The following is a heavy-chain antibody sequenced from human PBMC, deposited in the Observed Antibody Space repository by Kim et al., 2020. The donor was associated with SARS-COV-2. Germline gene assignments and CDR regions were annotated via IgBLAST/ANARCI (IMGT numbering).Heavy chain of an antibody. CDR1: GFSLSTSGVG. V-gene: IGHV2-5*02. Sequence: SGPTLVNPTQTLTLTCTFSGFSLSTSGVGVGWIRQPPGKALEWLALIYWDDDKRYSPSLKSRLTITKDTSKNQVVLTMTNMDPVDTATYYCAHILSGSYKNGNADDAFDIWGQGTMVTVSS. J-gene: IGHJ3*02. D-gene: IGHD1-26*01. CDR2: IYWDDDK. CDR3: AHILSGSYKNGNADDAFDI.